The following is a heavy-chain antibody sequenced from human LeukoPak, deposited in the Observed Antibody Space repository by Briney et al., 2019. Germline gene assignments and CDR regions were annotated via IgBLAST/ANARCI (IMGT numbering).Heavy chain of an antibody. CDR3: AKDHSADGWPTFEY. CDR2: ITKYDGRV. Sequence: GGSLRLSCAVSGFGVHTFAMSWVRQAPGKGLEWLSSITKYDGRVYYADSVRGRFTISRDSSQNELYLQMNSLRADDSAIYYCAKDHSADGWPTFEYWGRGTLVTVSS. D-gene: IGHD5-24*01. J-gene: IGHJ4*02. V-gene: IGHV3-23*01. CDR1: GFGVHTFA.